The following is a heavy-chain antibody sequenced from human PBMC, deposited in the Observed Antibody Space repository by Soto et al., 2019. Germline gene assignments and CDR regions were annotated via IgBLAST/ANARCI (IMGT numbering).Heavy chain of an antibody. V-gene: IGHV4-39*01. J-gene: IGHJ4*02. CDR1: GSSMNNNSYY. Sequence: QLQLQESGPGLVRPSETLSPTCSVSGSSMNNNSYYCGCMRQTPGKGLEWIGTIYYTGNTFYNPSRSGECTICVETSEKQLSLNLTSVTVADTAVYYCAGPRVKDGIKWGRGSLVTVSS. CDR3: AGPRVKDGIK. D-gene: IGHD2-21*01. CDR2: IYYTGNT.